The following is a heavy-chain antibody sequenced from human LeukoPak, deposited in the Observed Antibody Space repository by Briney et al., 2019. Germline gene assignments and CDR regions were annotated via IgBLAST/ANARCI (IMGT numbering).Heavy chain of an antibody. CDR2: IKPDGSEK. D-gene: IGHD5-24*01. J-gene: IGHJ4*02. V-gene: IGHV3-7*01. Sequence: GSLRLSCAASGFTFNNFWMTWVRQAPGKGLEWVADIKPDGSEKHYVDSEKGRFTISRDNAKNSLYLQMNSPRVEDTAVYYCARDRGWLQFTHYFDYWGQGTLVTVTS. CDR3: ARDRGWLQFTHYFDY. CDR1: GFTFNNFW.